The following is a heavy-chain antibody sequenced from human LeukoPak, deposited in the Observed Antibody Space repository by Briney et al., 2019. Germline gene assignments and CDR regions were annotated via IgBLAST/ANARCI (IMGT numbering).Heavy chain of an antibody. V-gene: IGHV3-53*01. D-gene: IGHD1-26*01. CDR1: GFTVSSNY. CDR2: IYSDGRT. CDR3: ARGGGSYQFDY. J-gene: IGHJ4*02. Sequence: GESLRLSCAASGFTVSSNYMRWVRQAPGKGLEWVSVIYSDGRTDYADSVKGRFTISRDNSKNTLYLQMNSLRAEDTAVYYCARGGGSYQFDYWGRGTLVTVSS.